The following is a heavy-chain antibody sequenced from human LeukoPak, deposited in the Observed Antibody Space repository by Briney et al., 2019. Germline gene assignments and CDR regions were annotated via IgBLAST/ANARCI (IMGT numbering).Heavy chain of an antibody. CDR2: IGTAGDT. CDR3: ASSPAYSSSWYAIDN. V-gene: IGHV3-13*01. D-gene: IGHD6-13*01. J-gene: IGHJ4*02. Sequence: GGSLRLSCAASGFTFSNYDMHWVRHAAGKGLEWVSGIGTAGDTYYPASVKGRFTISRENAKNSLYLQMNSLSAGDTAVYYCASSPAYSSSWYAIDNWGQGTLVTVSS. CDR1: GFTFSNYD.